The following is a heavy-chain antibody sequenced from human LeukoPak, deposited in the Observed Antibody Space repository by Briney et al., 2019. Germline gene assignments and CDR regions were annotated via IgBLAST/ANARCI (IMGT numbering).Heavy chain of an antibody. CDR2: ISYDGSNK. Sequence: GGSLRLSCAASGFTFSGYPIHWVRQTPGKGLEWVAVISYDGSNKYYADSVKGRFTISRDNSKNSLYLQMNSLKAEDTAIYYCAREVGTPQAFDIWGQGTMVTVSS. CDR3: AREVGTPQAFDI. V-gene: IGHV3-30-3*01. J-gene: IGHJ3*02. CDR1: GFTFSGYP. D-gene: IGHD1-26*01.